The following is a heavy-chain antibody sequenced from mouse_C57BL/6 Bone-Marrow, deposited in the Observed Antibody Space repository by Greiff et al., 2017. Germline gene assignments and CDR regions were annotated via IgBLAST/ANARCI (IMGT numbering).Heavy chain of an antibody. CDR2: INPSDSCT. CDR1: GYTFTSYW. V-gene: IGHV1-69*01. CDR3: ARSGYCVRGAY. D-gene: IGHD2-3*01. J-gene: IGHJ3*01. Sequence: QVQLQQPGAELVMPGASVKLSCKASGYTFTSYWMHWVKQRPGQGLEWIGKINPSDSCTNYNQKFKGKSTLTVDKSSSTAYMQLSSLTSEDSAVYYCARSGYCVRGAYWGQGPLVTVAA.